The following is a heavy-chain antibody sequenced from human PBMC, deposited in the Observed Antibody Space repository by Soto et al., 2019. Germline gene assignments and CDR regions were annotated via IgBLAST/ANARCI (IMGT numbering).Heavy chain of an antibody. J-gene: IGHJ4*02. Sequence: SVKVSCKASGGTFSSYAISWVRQAPGQGLEWMGGIIPIFGTANYAQKFQGRVTITADESTSTAYMELSSLRSEDTAVYYCASRGPYCGGDSYNFEYWGQGTLVTVPS. CDR3: ASRGPYCGGDSYNFEY. V-gene: IGHV1-69*13. CDR2: IIPIFGTA. CDR1: GGTFSSYA. D-gene: IGHD2-21*02.